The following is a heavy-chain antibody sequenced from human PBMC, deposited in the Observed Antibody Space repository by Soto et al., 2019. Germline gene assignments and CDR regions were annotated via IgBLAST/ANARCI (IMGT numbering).Heavy chain of an antibody. V-gene: IGHV3-33*01. J-gene: IGHJ3*02. D-gene: IGHD6-19*01. Sequence: GGSLRLSCAASGFTFSSYGMHWVRQAPGKGLEWVAVIWYDGSNKYYADSVKGRFTISRDNSKNTLYLQMNSLRAEDTAVYYCAREWLVPFSGPDAFDIWGQGTMVTVSS. CDR2: IWYDGSNK. CDR1: GFTFSSYG. CDR3: AREWLVPFSGPDAFDI.